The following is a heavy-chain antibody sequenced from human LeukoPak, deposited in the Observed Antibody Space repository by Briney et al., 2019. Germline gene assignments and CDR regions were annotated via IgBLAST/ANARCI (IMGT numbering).Heavy chain of an antibody. CDR2: FDPEDGVT. V-gene: IGHV1-24*01. CDR1: GYTLTELS. J-gene: IGHJ5*02. CDR3: ATRTEGMSWFDP. D-gene: IGHD3-10*01. Sequence: ASVKVSCKVSGYTLTELSMHWVRQAPGKGLEWMGGFDPEDGVTIYAQKFQGRITMTEDTSTDTAYMELSSLRSEDTAVYYCATRTEGMSWFDPWGQGTLVTVSS.